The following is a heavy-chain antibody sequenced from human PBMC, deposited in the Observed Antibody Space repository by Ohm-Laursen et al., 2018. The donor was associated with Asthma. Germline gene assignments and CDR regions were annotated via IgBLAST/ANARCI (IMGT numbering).Heavy chain of an antibody. CDR3: SRGAVFYEGNGYFFLGH. Sequence: TLSLTCTVSGDSINSGNNYWSWIRQHPGKGLEWIGYIYYSGLTYSNPSLRSRVIISVDTSKNQFSLNLTSVTAADTGVYYCSRGAVFYEGNGYFFLGHRGQGTLVTVSS. J-gene: IGHJ4*01. CDR1: GDSINSGNNY. CDR2: IYYSGLT. V-gene: IGHV4-31*03. D-gene: IGHD3-22*01.